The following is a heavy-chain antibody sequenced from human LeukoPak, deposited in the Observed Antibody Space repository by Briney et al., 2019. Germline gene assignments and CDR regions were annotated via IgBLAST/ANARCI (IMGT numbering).Heavy chain of an antibody. CDR3: ARDPADDMTTVTTFDY. Sequence: GASVKVSCKASGYTFTKYGITWVRQAPGQGLEWMGWISTYNGNTNYAQKLQGRVTMTTDTSTSTAYMELRSLRSDDTAVYYCARDPADDMTTVTTFDYWGQGTLVTVSS. V-gene: IGHV1-18*01. CDR1: GYTFTKYG. D-gene: IGHD4-17*01. CDR2: ISTYNGNT. J-gene: IGHJ4*02.